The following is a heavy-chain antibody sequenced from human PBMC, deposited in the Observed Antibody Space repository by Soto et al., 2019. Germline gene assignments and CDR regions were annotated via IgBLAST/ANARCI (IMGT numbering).Heavy chain of an antibody. Sequence: GGSLRLSCAASGFTFSSYCMHWVRQAPGKGLEWVAVISYDGSNKYYADSVKGRFTISRDNSKNTLYLQMNSLRAEDTAVYYCAKDDGWFGELSNYFDYWGQGTLVTVSS. J-gene: IGHJ4*02. CDR2: ISYDGSNK. CDR3: AKDDGWFGELSNYFDY. D-gene: IGHD3-10*01. V-gene: IGHV3-30*18. CDR1: GFTFSSYC.